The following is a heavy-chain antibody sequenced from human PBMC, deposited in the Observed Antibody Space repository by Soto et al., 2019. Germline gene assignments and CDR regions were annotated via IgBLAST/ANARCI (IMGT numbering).Heavy chain of an antibody. CDR2: IIPIFGTA. V-gene: IGHV1-69*06. CDR3: ARGGYNWNYGGEYYYYGMDV. D-gene: IGHD1-7*01. Sequence: ASVKVSCKASGGTFSSYAISWVRQAPGQGLEWMGGIIPIFGTANYAQKFQGRVTITADKSTSTAYMELSSLRSEDTAVYYCARGGYNWNYGGEYYYYGMDVWGQGTTVTVSS. J-gene: IGHJ6*02. CDR1: GGTFSSYA.